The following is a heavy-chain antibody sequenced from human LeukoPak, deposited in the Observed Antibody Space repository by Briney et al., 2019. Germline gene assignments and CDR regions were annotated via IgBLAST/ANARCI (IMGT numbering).Heavy chain of an antibody. V-gene: IGHV1-18*01. CDR1: GGTFSSYT. CDR3: ARVGTYYYGSGSYCFGY. J-gene: IGHJ4*02. CDR2: ISAYNGNT. D-gene: IGHD3-10*01. Sequence: ASVKVSCKASGGTFSSYTISWVRQAPGQGLEWMGWISAYNGNTNYAQKLQGRVTMTTDTSTSTAYMELRSLRSDDTAVYYCARVGTYYYGSGSYCFGYWGQGTLVTVSS.